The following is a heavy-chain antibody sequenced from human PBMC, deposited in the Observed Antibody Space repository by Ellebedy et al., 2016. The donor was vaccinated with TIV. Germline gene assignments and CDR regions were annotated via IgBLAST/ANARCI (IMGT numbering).Heavy chain of an antibody. Sequence: GESLKFSCAVSGFTFSTSWMSSVRQAHGQGLEWVANMNGGGNERYYVDSVEGRFTISRDNTRNSLYLQMNSLRADDTAVYYCTKDGSGTMNLWGQGTLVTVSS. CDR3: TKDGSGTMNL. CDR1: GFTFSTSW. CDR2: MNGGGNER. J-gene: IGHJ5*02. V-gene: IGHV3-7*01. D-gene: IGHD1-1*01.